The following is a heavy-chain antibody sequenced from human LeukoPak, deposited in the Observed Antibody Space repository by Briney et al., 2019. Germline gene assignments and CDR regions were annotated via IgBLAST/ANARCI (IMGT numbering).Heavy chain of an antibody. D-gene: IGHD6-19*01. CDR2: ISGSGGST. CDR1: GFTFSSYA. V-gene: IGHV3-23*01. Sequence: PGGSLRLSCAASGFTFSSYAMSWVRQAPGKGLEWVSAISGSGGSTYYADSVKGRFTISRDNSKNTLYLQMNSLRAEETAVYYCAKDTLSGWQHSFDYCGQGTLVTVSS. CDR3: AKDTLSGWQHSFDY. J-gene: IGHJ4*02.